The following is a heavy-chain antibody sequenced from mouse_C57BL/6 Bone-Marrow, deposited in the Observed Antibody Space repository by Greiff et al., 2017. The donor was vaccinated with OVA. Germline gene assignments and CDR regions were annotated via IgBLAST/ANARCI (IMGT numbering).Heavy chain of an antibody. CDR1: GYTFTDYY. CDR3: ARSERFGNYFDY. V-gene: IGHV1-76*01. CDR2: IYPGCGNI. Sequence: QVQLKESGAELVRPGASVKLSCKASGYTFTDYYMSWVKQRPGQGLEWIASIYPGCGNIYYNEKFKGKATLTADKSSSTAYMQLSSLTSDDSAVYFCARSERFGNYFDYGGQGNTLTVSS. J-gene: IGHJ2*01.